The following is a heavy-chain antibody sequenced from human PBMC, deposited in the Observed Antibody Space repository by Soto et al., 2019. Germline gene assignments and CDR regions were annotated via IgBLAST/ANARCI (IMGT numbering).Heavy chain of an antibody. D-gene: IGHD3-3*02. CDR3: EREGDDRHFFFDS. V-gene: IGHV4-4*07. J-gene: IGHJ4*02. Sequence: PSETLSLTCNVSGRSMISYYWSWIRQPAGKGLEWIGRIYTGGNTNYNPSLKSRVTMSVDMSKSQFSLSLTSVTAADTAVYYCEREGDDRHFFFDSWGQGTLVTVSS. CDR2: IYTGGNT. CDR1: GRSMISYY.